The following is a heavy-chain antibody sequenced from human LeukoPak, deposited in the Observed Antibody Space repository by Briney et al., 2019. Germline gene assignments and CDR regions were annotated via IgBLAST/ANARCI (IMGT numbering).Heavy chain of an antibody. D-gene: IGHD3-16*01. CDR1: GYHFPSFW. Sequence: GEPRKISGKGFGYHFPSFWFGWVGKIPGKGLWGMGIIYPGDSNTRYSASWQGQVTISAVKAISTDYLQWSGMRASGSAMYYCARRGGSGEEAFDIGGEGTMVTVS. J-gene: IGHJ3*02. V-gene: IGHV5-51*01. CDR3: ARRGGSGEEAFDI. CDR2: IYPGDSNT.